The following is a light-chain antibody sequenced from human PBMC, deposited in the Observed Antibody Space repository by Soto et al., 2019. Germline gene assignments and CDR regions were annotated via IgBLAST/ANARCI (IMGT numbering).Light chain of an antibody. CDR3: ASYTSSTTYV. J-gene: IGLJ1*01. V-gene: IGLV2-14*03. CDR1: SSDVGGSNF. Sequence: QSVLTQPASVSDSPGQSITISCTGTSSDVGGSNFVSWYQQHPGKPPKLIIYDVANRPSGVSNRFSGSKSGSTASLIISRLQTEDEADYYYASYTSSTTYVFGTGTKVTVL. CDR2: DVA.